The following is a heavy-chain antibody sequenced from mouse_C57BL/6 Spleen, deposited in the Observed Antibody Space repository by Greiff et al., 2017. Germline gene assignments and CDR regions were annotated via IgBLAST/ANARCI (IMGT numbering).Heavy chain of an antibody. CDR1: GFTFSDFY. J-gene: IGHJ4*01. CDR2: SRNKANDYTT. CDR3: ARDAYDSGAMDY. D-gene: IGHD2-4*01. V-gene: IGHV7-1*01. Sequence: EVQVVESGGGLVQSGRSLRLSCATSGFTFSDFYMEWVRQAPGKGLEWIAASRNKANDYTTEYSASVKGRFIVSRDTSQSILYLQMNALRAEDTAIYYCARDAYDSGAMDYWGQGTSVTVSS.